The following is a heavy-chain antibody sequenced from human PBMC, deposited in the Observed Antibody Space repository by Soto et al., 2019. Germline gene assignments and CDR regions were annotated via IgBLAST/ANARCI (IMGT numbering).Heavy chain of an antibody. D-gene: IGHD1-26*01. CDR2: TYYRSKWYN. CDR1: VDSVSSHSAG. J-gene: IGHJ6*02. Sequence: SQTLSLTCAISVDSVSSHSAGWNWIRQSPSRGLEWLGRTYYRSKWYNDYAVSVKSRININPDTSKNQFSLQLTSVTPEDTAVYYCVRDLGGLDVWGQGTTVTVSS. CDR3: VRDLGGLDV. V-gene: IGHV6-1*01.